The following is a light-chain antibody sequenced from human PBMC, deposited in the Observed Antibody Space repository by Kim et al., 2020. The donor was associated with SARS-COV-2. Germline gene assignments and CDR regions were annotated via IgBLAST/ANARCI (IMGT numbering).Light chain of an antibody. Sequence: KTATSPPTRTLCRIDPKYLHYYHHRPRHVPTPLIYEHHQRPSGFSYLFSASIHNSSNSASLTLSGLRTGDEADYYCQSYNRDNVLFGGGTQLTVL. CDR2: EHH. CDR3: QSYNRDNVL. J-gene: IGLJ2*01. V-gene: IGLV6-57*03. CDR1: LCRIDPKY.